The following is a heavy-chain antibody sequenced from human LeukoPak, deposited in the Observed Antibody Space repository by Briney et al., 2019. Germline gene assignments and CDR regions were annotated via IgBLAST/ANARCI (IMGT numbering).Heavy chain of an antibody. D-gene: IGHD1-26*01. CDR1: GGTFSSYA. CDR2: IIPIFGTA. V-gene: IGHV1-69*05. J-gene: IGHJ2*01. Sequence: SVKVSCKASGGTFSSYAISWVRQAPGQGLEWMGGIIPIFGTANYAQKFQGRVTITTDESTSTAYMELSSLRSEDTAVYYCARSELRRGHWGYGWYFDLWGRGTLVTVSS. CDR3: ARSELRRGHWGYGWYFDL.